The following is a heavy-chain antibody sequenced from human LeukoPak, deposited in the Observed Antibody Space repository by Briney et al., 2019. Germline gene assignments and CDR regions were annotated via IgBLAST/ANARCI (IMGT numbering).Heavy chain of an antibody. D-gene: IGHD3-9*01. Sequence: PSETLSLTCTVSIASISSYFWSWIRQPPGRGLVGIGYIYYTGSTNYNPSLKSRITIPVDTSNNHFSLQLSSVTAADTAVYYCASSPDILTGYYNDYWGQGTLVTVSS. J-gene: IGHJ4*02. CDR1: IASISSYF. CDR2: IYYTGST. CDR3: ASSPDILTGYYNDY. V-gene: IGHV4-59*01.